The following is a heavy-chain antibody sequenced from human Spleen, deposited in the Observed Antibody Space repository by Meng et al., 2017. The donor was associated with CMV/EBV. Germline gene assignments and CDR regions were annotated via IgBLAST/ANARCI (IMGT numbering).Heavy chain of an antibody. CDR1: GGSINSGDFY. Sequence: SETLSLTCTVSGGSINSGDFYWSWIRQPPGKGLEWIGYIYYSGSTSYNPSLKSRVTISIDTSKNQFSLKLSSVTAADTAVYYCARVRSSSEPYWVDYWGQGTLVTVSS. D-gene: IGHD6-6*01. CDR2: IYYSGST. J-gene: IGHJ4*02. V-gene: IGHV4-30-4*08. CDR3: ARVRSSSEPYWVDY.